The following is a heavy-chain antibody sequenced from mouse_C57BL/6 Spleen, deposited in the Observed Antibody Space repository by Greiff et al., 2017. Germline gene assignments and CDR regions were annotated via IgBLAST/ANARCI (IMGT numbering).Heavy chain of an antibody. CDR2: IYPRSGNT. V-gene: IGHV1-81*01. J-gene: IGHJ4*01. Sequence: QVQLQQSGAELARPGASVRLSCRASGSTFTSYGISWVKQGTGQGLEWIGEIYPRSGNTYYNEKFKGKATLTADKSSSTAYMELRSLTSEDSAVYFCARTGGNEAMDYWGQGTSVTVSS. CDR1: GSTFTSYG. D-gene: IGHD2-1*01. CDR3: ARTGGNEAMDY.